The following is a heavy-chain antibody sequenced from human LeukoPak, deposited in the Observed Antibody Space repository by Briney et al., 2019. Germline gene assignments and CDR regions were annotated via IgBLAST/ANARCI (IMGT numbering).Heavy chain of an antibody. D-gene: IGHD2-2*01. V-gene: IGHV3-74*01. CDR3: VRVYCSSTSCYYFDS. Sequence: PGGSLRLSCAASGFTFSSYWMHWVRQAPGKGLVWVSRINRDGSTTTYADSVKGRFTISRDNAKNTLYLQMNSLRAEDTAVYYCVRVYCSSTSCYYFDSWAREPWSPSPQ. J-gene: IGHJ4*02. CDR1: GFTFSSYW. CDR2: INRDGSTT.